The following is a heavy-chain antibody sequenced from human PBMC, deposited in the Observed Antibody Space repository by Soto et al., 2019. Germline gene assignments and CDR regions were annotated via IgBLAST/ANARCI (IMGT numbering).Heavy chain of an antibody. Sequence: GEALKITWTGVGYSFTSYWIGWVRQMPGKGLELMGIIYPGDSDTRYSTSFQGQVTISAEKSISTVYLQWSSLKYSDTAMYYCERGYCTTNICDPXFDPGGQGTLVXVXS. V-gene: IGHV5-51*01. D-gene: IGHD2-8*01. CDR1: GYSFTSYW. J-gene: IGHJ5*02. CDR3: ERGYCTTNICDPXFDP. CDR2: IYPGDSDT.